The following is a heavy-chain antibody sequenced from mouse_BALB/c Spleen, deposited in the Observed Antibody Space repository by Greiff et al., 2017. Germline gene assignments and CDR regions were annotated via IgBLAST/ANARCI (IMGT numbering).Heavy chain of an antibody. V-gene: IGHV4-1*02. CDR3: ARIYYGSSWGMDY. Sequence: EVKLLESGGGLVQPGGSLKLSCAASGFDFSRYWMSWVRQAPGKGLEWIGEINPDSSTINYTPSLKDKFIISRDNAKNTLYLQMSKVRSEDTALYYCARIYYGSSWGMDYWGQGTSVTVSS. CDR1: GFDFSRYW. J-gene: IGHJ4*01. CDR2: INPDSSTI. D-gene: IGHD1-1*01.